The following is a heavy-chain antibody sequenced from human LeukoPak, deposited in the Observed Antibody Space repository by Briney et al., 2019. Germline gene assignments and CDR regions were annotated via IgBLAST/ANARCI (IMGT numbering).Heavy chain of an antibody. Sequence: GESLKIACEGFGYIFSTYWIGWVRQMPGKGLEFLGIIYPGDSNTRYSPSFQGQVTISADKSINTAYLQWTSVRASDTAMYYCARLRIAVSGDFDFWGQGTLVTVSS. CDR1: GYIFSTYW. CDR2: IYPGDSNT. J-gene: IGHJ4*02. D-gene: IGHD6-19*01. V-gene: IGHV5-51*01. CDR3: ARLRIAVSGDFDF.